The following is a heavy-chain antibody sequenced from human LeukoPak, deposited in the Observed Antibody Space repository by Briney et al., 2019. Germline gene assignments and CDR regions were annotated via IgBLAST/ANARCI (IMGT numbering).Heavy chain of an antibody. Sequence: PSQTLSLTCTVSGGSLSSGSYYWSWIRQPAGKGLEWIGRIYTSGSTNYNPSLKSRVTISVDTSKNQFSLKLSSVTAADTAVYYCARGASPYDFWSGYSNPRYWFDPWGQGTLVTVPS. CDR3: ARGASPYDFWSGYSNPRYWFDP. J-gene: IGHJ5*02. CDR1: GGSLSSGSYY. CDR2: IYTSGST. D-gene: IGHD3-3*01. V-gene: IGHV4-61*02.